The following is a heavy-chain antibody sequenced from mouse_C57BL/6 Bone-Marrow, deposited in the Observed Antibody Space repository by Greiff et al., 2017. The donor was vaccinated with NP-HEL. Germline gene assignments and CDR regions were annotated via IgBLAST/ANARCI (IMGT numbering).Heavy chain of an antibody. J-gene: IGHJ3*01. CDR3: TGYSNYLAWFAY. Sequence: EVKVEESGGGLVQPGGSMKLSCAASGFTFSDAWMDWVRQSPEKGLEWVAEIRNKANNHATYYAESVKGRFTISRDDSKSSVYLQMNSLRAEDTGIYYCTGYSNYLAWFAYWGQGTLVTVSA. CDR2: IRNKANNHAT. D-gene: IGHD2-5*01. V-gene: IGHV6-6*01. CDR1: GFTFSDAW.